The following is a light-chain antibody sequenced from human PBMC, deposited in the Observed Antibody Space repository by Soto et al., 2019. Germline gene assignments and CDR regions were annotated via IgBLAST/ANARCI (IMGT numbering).Light chain of an antibody. J-gene: IGLJ1*01. CDR1: SSDVGGYNY. CDR3: SSYTSSFYV. CDR2: DVS. V-gene: IGLV2-14*01. Sequence: QSVLTQPASVSGSPGQSITISCTGTSSDVGGYNYVSWYQQHPGKAPKLMIYDVSNRPSGVSNRFSGSKAGNTASLTIARRQAEDVADYYCSSYTSSFYVFGSGTTLTVL.